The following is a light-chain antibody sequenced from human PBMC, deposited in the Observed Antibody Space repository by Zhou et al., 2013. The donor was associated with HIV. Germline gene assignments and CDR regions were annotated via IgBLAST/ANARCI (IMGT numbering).Light chain of an antibody. J-gene: IGKJ1*01. CDR3: QQYGHSTWT. CDR1: QSVSNF. Sequence: EIVLTQSPATLSLSPGERATLSCRASQSVSNFLAWYQQKPGQAPRLLIYDSVNRATGIPARFRGGGSGTDFTLTIDRLEPGDSAVYYCQQYGHSTWTFGQGTTVEIK. CDR2: DSV. V-gene: IGKV3-11*01.